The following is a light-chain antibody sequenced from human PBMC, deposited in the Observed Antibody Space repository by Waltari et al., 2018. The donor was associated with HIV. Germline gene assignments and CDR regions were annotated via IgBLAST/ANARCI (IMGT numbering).Light chain of an antibody. V-gene: IGLV2-14*01. CDR2: DVS. CDR3: SSYTTGSTLV. J-gene: IGLJ3*02. Sequence: QSALTQPASVSGSPGQSITISCTGTRRDVGGYDYVSWYQQDPGKAPKVIIYDVSKRPSGVSNRFSGSKSGNTASLTISGLQAEDEADYYCSSYTTGSTLVFGGGTTVTVL. CDR1: RRDVGGYDY.